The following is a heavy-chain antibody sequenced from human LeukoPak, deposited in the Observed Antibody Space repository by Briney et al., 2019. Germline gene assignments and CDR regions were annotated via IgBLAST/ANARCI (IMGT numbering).Heavy chain of an antibody. D-gene: IGHD2-15*01. Sequence: GESLKISCKGSGYSFTTYWIGWVRQMPGKGLEWMGIIYPADSDTTYSPSFQGQVTISADKSISTAYLHWSSLKASDTAMYYCARGRYCSGGSCYFDYWGQGTLVTVSS. V-gene: IGHV5-51*01. CDR3: ARGRYCSGGSCYFDY. J-gene: IGHJ4*02. CDR2: IYPADSDT. CDR1: GYSFTTYW.